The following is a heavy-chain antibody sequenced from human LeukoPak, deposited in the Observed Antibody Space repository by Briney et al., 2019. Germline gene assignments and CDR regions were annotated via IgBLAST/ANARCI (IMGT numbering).Heavy chain of an antibody. CDR1: GFTFSSYA. J-gene: IGHJ4*02. Sequence: GGTLRLSCAPSGFTFSSYAMSWVRQAPGKGLEWVSSVTSGGSTNYADSVKGRFTISRDNSKNTLYLQMNSLRAEDTAVYYCAKGTKGYCSGGSCYHFDYWGQGTLVTVPS. D-gene: IGHD2-15*01. CDR2: VTSGGST. V-gene: IGHV3-23*01. CDR3: AKGTKGYCSGGSCYHFDY.